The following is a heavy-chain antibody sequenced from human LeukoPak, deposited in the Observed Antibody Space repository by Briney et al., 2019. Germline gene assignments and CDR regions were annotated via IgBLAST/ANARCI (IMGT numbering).Heavy chain of an antibody. V-gene: IGHV1-69*05. CDR2: IIPIFGTA. CDR1: GGTFSSYA. Sequence: SVKVSCKASGGTFSSYAISWVRQAPGQGLEWMGRIIPIFGTANYAQKFQGRVTITTDESTSTAYMELSSLRSEDTAVYYCARERSSTSGYFDYWGQGTLVTFSS. D-gene: IGHD2-2*01. J-gene: IGHJ4*02. CDR3: ARERSSTSGYFDY.